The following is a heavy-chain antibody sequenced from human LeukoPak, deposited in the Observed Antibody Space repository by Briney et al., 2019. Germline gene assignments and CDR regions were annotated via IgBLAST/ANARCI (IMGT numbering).Heavy chain of an antibody. J-gene: IGHJ4*02. V-gene: IGHV3-7*01. CDR1: GFTFSSYW. Sequence: GGSLRLSCAASGFTFSSYWMSWVRQAPGKGLEWVANIKKDGSEKYYVDSVKGRFTISRDNAKTSLYLQMNSLRAEDTAVYYCARVICSGGSCRFDYWGQGALVTVSS. CDR2: IKKDGSEK. D-gene: IGHD2-15*01. CDR3: ARVICSGGSCRFDY.